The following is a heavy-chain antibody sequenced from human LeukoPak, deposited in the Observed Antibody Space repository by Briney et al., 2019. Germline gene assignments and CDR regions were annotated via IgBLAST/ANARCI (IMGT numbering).Heavy chain of an antibody. CDR2: IYYSGST. D-gene: IGHD4-17*01. CDR1: GGSISNKY. V-gene: IGHV4-59*01. CDR3: ARGRRAYGDYVIDY. J-gene: IGHJ4*02. Sequence: SETLSLTCTVSGGSISNKYWSWIRQPPGKGLEWIGYIYYSGSTNYNPSLKSRVTISVDTSKNQFSLKLSSVTAADTAVYYCARGRRAYGDYVIDYWGQGTLVTVSS.